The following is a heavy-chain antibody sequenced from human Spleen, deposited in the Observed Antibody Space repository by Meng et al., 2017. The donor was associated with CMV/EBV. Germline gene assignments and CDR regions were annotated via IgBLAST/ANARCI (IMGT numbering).Heavy chain of an antibody. CDR1: GFTFRSYN. CDR2: ISITSNTI. Sequence: GRSLRLSCAASGFTFRSYNMDWVRQAPGKGLEWVSYISITSNTIYYADSVKGRFTISRDNAKKSLYLQMNSLRADDTAVYYCASPTSLDIVVVPAALHYYYAMDVWGQGTTVTVSS. CDR3: ASPTSLDIVVVPAALHYYYAMDV. D-gene: IGHD2-2*01. J-gene: IGHJ6*02. V-gene: IGHV3-48*04.